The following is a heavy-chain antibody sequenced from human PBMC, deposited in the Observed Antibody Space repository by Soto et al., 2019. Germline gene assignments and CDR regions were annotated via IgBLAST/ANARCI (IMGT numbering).Heavy chain of an antibody. CDR3: ARESGYYDSSGYDAFDI. Sequence: PSETLSLTCTVSGGSISSYYWSWIRQPAGKGLEWIGRIYTSGSTNYNPSLKSRVTMSVDTSKNQFSLKLSSVTAADTAVYYCARESGYYDSSGYDAFDIWGQGTMGTVSS. D-gene: IGHD3-22*01. CDR2: IYTSGST. J-gene: IGHJ3*02. V-gene: IGHV4-4*07. CDR1: GGSISSYY.